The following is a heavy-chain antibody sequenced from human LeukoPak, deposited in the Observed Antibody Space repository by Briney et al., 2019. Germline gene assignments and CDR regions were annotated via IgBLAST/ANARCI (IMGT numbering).Heavy chain of an antibody. V-gene: IGHV4-38-2*02. CDR2: IHHSGST. CDR3: ARVQSYAYGFDY. D-gene: IGHD2-2*01. CDR1: GYSISSGYY. J-gene: IGHJ4*02. Sequence: SETLSLTCSVSGYSISSGYYWGWIRQPPGKGLEWIGSIHHSGSTYYNPALKSRVTISVDTSKKQFSLNLRSVTAADTAVYYCARVQSYAYGFDYWGQGTLVTVSS.